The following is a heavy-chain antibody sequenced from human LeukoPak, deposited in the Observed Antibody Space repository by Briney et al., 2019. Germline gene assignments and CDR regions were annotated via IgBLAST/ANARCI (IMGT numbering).Heavy chain of an antibody. Sequence: GGSLRLPCASSGLTFINYSMSWVRQAAGKGLEGVSVISGSGGDTYYADSVKGRFTISRDNSKNTLYLQMNSLRAEDTAVYYCAKDRSCTNNICHGDFDYWGRGTLVTVSS. V-gene: IGHV3-23*01. D-gene: IGHD2-8*01. CDR3: AKDRSCTNNICHGDFDY. CDR1: GLTFINYS. J-gene: IGHJ4*02. CDR2: ISGSGGDT.